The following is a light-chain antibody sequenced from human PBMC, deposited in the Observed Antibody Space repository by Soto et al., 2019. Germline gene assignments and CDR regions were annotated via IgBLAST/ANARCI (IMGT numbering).Light chain of an antibody. V-gene: IGLV2-14*01. CDR1: STDVGGYNY. J-gene: IGLJ1*01. CDR2: EVT. Sequence: QSFLARPSSLSGSPGQSITISCTGTSTDVGGYNYVSWYQHHSGKAPKLLIYEVTNRPSGISDRFSGSKSVNTASLTISGLQAEDESDYYCGSYSSTDNTFVFGNGTKVTV. CDR3: GSYSSTDNTFV.